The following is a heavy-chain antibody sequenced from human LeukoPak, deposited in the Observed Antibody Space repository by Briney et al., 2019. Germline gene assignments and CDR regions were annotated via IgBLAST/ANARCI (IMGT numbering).Heavy chain of an antibody. D-gene: IGHD3-10*01. Sequence: PSETLSLTCTVSGGSISSSSYYWGWIRQPPGKGLEWIGSIYYSGSTYYNPSLKSRVTISVDTSKNQFSLKLSSVTAADTAVYYCAKRENQRIWFGELWWWEGPYYFDYWGQGTLVTVSS. CDR3: AKRENQRIWFGELWWWEGPYYFDY. CDR1: GGSISSSSYY. V-gene: IGHV4-39*07. CDR2: IYYSGST. J-gene: IGHJ4*02.